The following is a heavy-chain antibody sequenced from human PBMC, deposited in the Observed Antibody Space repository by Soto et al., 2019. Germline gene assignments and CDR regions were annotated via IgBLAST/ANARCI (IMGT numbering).Heavy chain of an antibody. CDR1: GYTFTVYY. D-gene: IGHD4-17*01. V-gene: IGHV1-2*04. CDR2: INPNSGGT. CDR3: ARALRAGAFRFDP. Sequence: ASVKVSCKASGYTFTVYYMHWVRQAPGQGLEWMGWINPNSGGTNYAQKFQGWVTMTRDTSISTAYMELSRLRSDDTAVYYCARALRAGAFRFDPWGQGTLVTVSS. J-gene: IGHJ5*02.